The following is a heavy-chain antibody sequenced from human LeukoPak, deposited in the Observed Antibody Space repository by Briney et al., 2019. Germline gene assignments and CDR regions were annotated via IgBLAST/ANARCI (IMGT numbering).Heavy chain of an antibody. Sequence: PGGSLRLSCATSGFTLSSYSMNWVRQAPGKGLEWISYISSGSTTTYYADSVKGRFTISRDNAKNSLYLQMNSLRAEDTAVYYCARDVEQWLVRVYYFDYWGQGTLVTVSS. J-gene: IGHJ4*02. D-gene: IGHD6-19*01. CDR3: ARDVEQWLVRVYYFDY. CDR2: ISSGSTTT. CDR1: GFTLSSYS. V-gene: IGHV3-48*01.